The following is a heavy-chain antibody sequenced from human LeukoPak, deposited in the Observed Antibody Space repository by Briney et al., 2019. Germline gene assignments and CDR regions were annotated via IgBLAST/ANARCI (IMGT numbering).Heavy chain of an antibody. CDR3: ARALRLWGGNSGIAFDI. V-gene: IGHV1-58*01. D-gene: IGHD4-23*01. J-gene: IGHJ3*02. CDR1: GFTFTSSA. Sequence: ASVKVSCKASGFTFTSSAVQWVRQARGQRLEWIGWIVVGSGNTNYAQKFQERVTITRDMSNNQFSLKLSSVTAADTAVYYCARALRLWGGNSGIAFDIWGQGTMVTVSS. CDR2: IVVGSGNT.